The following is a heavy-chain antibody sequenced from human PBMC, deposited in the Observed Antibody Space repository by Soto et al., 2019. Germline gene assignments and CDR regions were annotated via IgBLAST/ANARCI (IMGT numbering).Heavy chain of an antibody. CDR3: AKGTALTPHHGAFHI. D-gene: IGHD4-17*01. CDR2: ISGSGGYT. Sequence: GGSLRLSCAASGFAFSNFAMTWVRQAPGKGLEWVSTISGSGGYTYYGDSVKGRFTISRDDSKNTLYLQMNSLTSQDTAVYYCAKGTALTPHHGAFHIWGQGTMVTVSS. CDR1: GFAFSNFA. J-gene: IGHJ3*02. V-gene: IGHV3-23*01.